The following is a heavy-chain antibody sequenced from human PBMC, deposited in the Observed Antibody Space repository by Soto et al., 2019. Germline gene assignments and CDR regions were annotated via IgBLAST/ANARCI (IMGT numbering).Heavy chain of an antibody. Sequence: QVQLVQSGAEVKKPGASVKVSCKASGYTFTSYYMHWVRQAPGQGLEWMGISNPSGGSTSYAQKFQGRVTMTRDTSTSTVYMELSSLRSEDTAVYYCARDIVVVPAAMAARRYYYYMDVWGKGTTVTVSS. D-gene: IGHD2-2*01. V-gene: IGHV1-46*03. CDR2: SNPSGGST. CDR3: ARDIVVVPAAMAARRYYYYMDV. J-gene: IGHJ6*03. CDR1: GYTFTSYY.